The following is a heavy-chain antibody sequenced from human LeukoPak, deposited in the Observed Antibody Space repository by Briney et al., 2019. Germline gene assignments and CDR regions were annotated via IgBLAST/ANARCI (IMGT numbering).Heavy chain of an antibody. J-gene: IGHJ4*02. CDR2: ISAYNGNT. Sequence: GASVKVSCKASGYTFTSYGISWVRQAPGQGLEWMGWISAYNGNTNYAQKLQGRVTMTTDTSTSTAYMELRSLRSDDTAVYYCAGEREPLRFLEWLLSLDYWGQGTLVTVSS. V-gene: IGHV1-18*01. CDR1: GYTFTSYG. CDR3: AGEREPLRFLEWLLSLDY. D-gene: IGHD3-3*01.